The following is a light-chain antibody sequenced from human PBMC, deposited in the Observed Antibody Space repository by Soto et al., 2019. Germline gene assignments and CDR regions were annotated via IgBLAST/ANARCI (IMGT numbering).Light chain of an antibody. V-gene: IGLV1-40*01. CDR2: GNR. CDR3: QAYDYSLTAFV. Sequence: QSVLTQPPSVSGVPGQRVTISCTGNNSNLGAGYDVHWYQQLPGAAPKLVVFGNRNRPSGVPERFSGSKSGTSASLAITGLHAEDEADSYCQAYDYSLTAFVFGGGTKLTVL. J-gene: IGLJ3*02. CDR1: NSNLGAGYD.